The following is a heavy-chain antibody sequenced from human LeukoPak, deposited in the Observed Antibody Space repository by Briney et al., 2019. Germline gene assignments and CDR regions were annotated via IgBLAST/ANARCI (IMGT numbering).Heavy chain of an antibody. CDR3: ARVGGYGADY. CDR1: GGSFSGYY. D-gene: IGHD4-17*01. V-gene: IGHV4-34*01. CDR2: INHSGST. J-gene: IGHJ4*02. Sequence: SETLSLTCAVYGGSFSGYYWSWIRQPPGKGLEWIGEINHSGSTNYDPPLKSRVTISVDMSKNQFSLKLSSVTAADTAVYYCARVGGYGADYWGQGTLVTVSS.